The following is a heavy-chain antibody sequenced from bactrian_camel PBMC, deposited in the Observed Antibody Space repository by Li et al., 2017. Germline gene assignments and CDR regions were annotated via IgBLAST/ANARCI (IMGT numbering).Heavy chain of an antibody. J-gene: IGHJ6*01. CDR3: VRDLGTTGWYFDN. Sequence: VQLVESGGALVQPGGSLRLSCVASGITRVGYFITWVRQGPGKGLEWVSAITPIGTTLYTDSVEGRFIISQDTAKNTVYLQMNSVKPEDTAVYYCVRDLGTTGWYFDNWGQGTQVTVS. D-gene: IGHD5*01. CDR2: ITPIGTT. CDR1: GITRVGYF. V-gene: IGHV3S40*01.